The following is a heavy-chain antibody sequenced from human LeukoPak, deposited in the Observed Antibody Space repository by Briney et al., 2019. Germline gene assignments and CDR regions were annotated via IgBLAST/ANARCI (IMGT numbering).Heavy chain of an antibody. CDR1: GFTFYSYW. CDR2: INGDGSTS. CDR3: ARSYNWNYGY. V-gene: IGHV3-74*01. D-gene: IGHD1-7*01. J-gene: IGHJ4*02. Sequence: GGSLRLSCAAYGFTFYSYWMHWVRQAPGKGLVWVSCINGDGSTSNYADSVKGRFTISRDNAKNSLYLQMNSLRAEDTAVYYCARSYNWNYGYWGQGTLVTVSS.